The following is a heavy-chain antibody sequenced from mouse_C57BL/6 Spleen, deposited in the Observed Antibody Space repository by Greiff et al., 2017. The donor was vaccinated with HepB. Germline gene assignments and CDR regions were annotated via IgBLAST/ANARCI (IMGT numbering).Heavy chain of an antibody. CDR1: GYTFTDYE. V-gene: IGHV1-15*01. CDR3: TRFGLRHGYYFDY. J-gene: IGHJ2*01. CDR2: IDPETGGT. Sequence: QVQLQQSGAELVRPGASVTLSCKASGYTFTDYEMHWVKQTPVHGLEWIGAIDPETGGTAYNQKFKGKAILTADKSSSTAYMELRSLTSEDSAVYYYTRFGLRHGYYFDYWGQGTTLTVSS. D-gene: IGHD2-4*01.